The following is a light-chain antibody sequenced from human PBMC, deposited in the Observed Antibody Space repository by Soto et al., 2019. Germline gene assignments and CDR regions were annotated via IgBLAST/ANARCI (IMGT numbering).Light chain of an antibody. V-gene: IGKV1-6*01. CDR3: LQDYNFPLT. CDR1: QGISTD. Sequence: AIQMTQSPSSLSASVGDRVIITCRASQGISTDLAWYQHKPGKAPKLLIYAASSLHTGVPSRFSGSGSGTDFTLTISSLQPEDFGTYYCLQDYNFPLTFGGGTKVEIK. J-gene: IGKJ4*01. CDR2: AAS.